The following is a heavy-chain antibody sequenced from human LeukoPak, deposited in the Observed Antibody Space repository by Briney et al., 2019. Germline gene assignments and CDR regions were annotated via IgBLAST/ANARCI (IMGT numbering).Heavy chain of an antibody. CDR1: GFTFSSYW. D-gene: IGHD2/OR15-2a*01. V-gene: IGHV3-7*03. J-gene: IGHJ4*02. CDR3: ANTGNSRGAY. CDR2: IKQDGSEK. Sequence: GGSLRLSCAASGFTFSSYWMSWVRQAPGKGLEWVANIKQDGSEKYYVDSVKGRFTISRDNSKNTLYLQINSLRDEDTAVYYCANTGNSRGAYWGQGTLVTVSS.